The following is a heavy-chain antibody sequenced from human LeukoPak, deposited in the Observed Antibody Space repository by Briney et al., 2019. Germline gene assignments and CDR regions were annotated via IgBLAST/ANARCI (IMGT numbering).Heavy chain of an antibody. CDR1: GYSFTGHY. Sequence: ASVKVSCKASGYSFTGHYMHWVRQAPGQGLEWMGWINTNSGGTNYAQKFQGRVTMTRDTSISTAYMELSRLRSDDTAVYYCARVLDYGDYADYWGQGTLVTVSS. J-gene: IGHJ4*02. CDR2: INTNSGGT. V-gene: IGHV1-2*02. D-gene: IGHD4-17*01. CDR3: ARVLDYGDYADY.